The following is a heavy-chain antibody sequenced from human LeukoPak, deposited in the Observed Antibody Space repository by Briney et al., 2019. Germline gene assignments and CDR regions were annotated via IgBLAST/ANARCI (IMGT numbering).Heavy chain of an antibody. CDR3: ARDSGQWLSYSYGMDV. CDR1: GGSISSSSYY. Sequence: PSETLSLTCTVSGGSISSSSYYWGWIRQPPGKGLEWIGSIYYSGSTYYNPSLKSRVTISVDTSKNQFSLRLNSVTAADTAVYYCARDSGQWLSYSYGMDVWGQGTTVTVS. CDR2: IYYSGST. V-gene: IGHV4-39*07. D-gene: IGHD5-12*01. J-gene: IGHJ6*02.